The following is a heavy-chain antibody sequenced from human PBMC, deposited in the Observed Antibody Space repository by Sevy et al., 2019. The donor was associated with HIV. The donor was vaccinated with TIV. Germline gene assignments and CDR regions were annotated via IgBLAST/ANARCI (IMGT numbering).Heavy chain of an antibody. Sequence: GGSLRLSCAASGFTFNSYDMHWVRQAPGKGLKWVSSITGSGYISNADSVKGRFTISRDDAKNSLYLQMNSLRVEDTAMYYCARLSSCGGACYFFDYWGQGTLVTVSS. CDR3: ARLSSCGGACYFFDY. V-gene: IGHV3-21*01. CDR1: GFTFNSYD. CDR2: ITGSGYI. J-gene: IGHJ4*02. D-gene: IGHD2-21*02.